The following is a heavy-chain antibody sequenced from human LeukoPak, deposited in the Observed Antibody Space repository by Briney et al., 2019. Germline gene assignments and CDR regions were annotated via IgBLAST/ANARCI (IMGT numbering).Heavy chain of an antibody. CDR3: AKDRGFSFASGSSEPDY. CDR2: ISYDGSNK. J-gene: IGHJ4*02. CDR1: GFTFSKYG. V-gene: IGHV3-30*18. D-gene: IGHD3-10*01. Sequence: PGRSLRLSCAASGFTFSKYGMHWVRQAPGKGLEWVAVISYDGSNKYYADSVKGRITISRDNSKNTLYLQMNSLRAEDTAVYYCAKDRGFSFASGSSEPDYWGQGTLVTVSS.